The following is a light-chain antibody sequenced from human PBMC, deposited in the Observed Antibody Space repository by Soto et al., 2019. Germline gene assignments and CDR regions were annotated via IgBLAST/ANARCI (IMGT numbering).Light chain of an antibody. J-gene: IGKJ1*01. CDR2: AAS. Sequence: DIQMTQSPSSLSASVEDRVIITCRASQSISNHLNWYQQKPGKAPKLLIFAASSLQSGVPSRFSGSRSGPDFTLTISSLQPEDLGTYYCQQSYSSPPTFGQGTKVDIK. V-gene: IGKV1-39*01. CDR1: QSISNH. CDR3: QQSYSSPPT.